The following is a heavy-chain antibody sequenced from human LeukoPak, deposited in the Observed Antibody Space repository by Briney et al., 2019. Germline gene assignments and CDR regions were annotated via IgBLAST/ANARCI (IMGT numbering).Heavy chain of an antibody. CDR1: GGSISSYY. V-gene: IGHV4-59*01. J-gene: IGHJ3*02. CDR2: IYYSGST. Sequence: SETLSLTCTVSGGSISSYYWSWIRQPPGKGLEWIGYIYYSGSTNYNPSLKSRVTISVDTSKNQFSLKLSSVTAADTAVYYCASRPYSGGYYTDAFDIWGQGTMVTVSS. D-gene: IGHD3-22*01. CDR3: ASRPYSGGYYTDAFDI.